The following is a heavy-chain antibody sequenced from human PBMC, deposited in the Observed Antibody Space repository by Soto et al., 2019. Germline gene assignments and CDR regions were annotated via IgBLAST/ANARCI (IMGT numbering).Heavy chain of an antibody. CDR3: ARYPEIGRYFDPPQYGMDV. Sequence: PGGSLRLSCAASGFTFSSYGMHWVRQAPGKGLEWVAVIWYDGSNKYYADSVKGRFTISRDNSKNTLYLQMNSLRAEDTAVYYCARYPEIGRYFDPPQYGMDVWGQGTTVTVSS. CDR1: GFTFSSYG. D-gene: IGHD3-9*01. V-gene: IGHV3-33*01. CDR2: IWYDGSNK. J-gene: IGHJ6*02.